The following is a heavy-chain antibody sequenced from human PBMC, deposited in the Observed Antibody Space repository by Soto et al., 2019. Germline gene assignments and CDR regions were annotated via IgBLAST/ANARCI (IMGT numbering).Heavy chain of an antibody. V-gene: IGHV1-69*01. D-gene: IGHD3-10*01. J-gene: IGHJ4*02. CDR2: IIPIFGTA. CDR3: ARGITMVRGVIDVDY. Sequence: QVQLVQSGAEVKKPGSSVKVSCKASGGTFSSYAISWVRQAPGQGLEWMGGIIPIFGTANYAQKFQGRVTISADEATSTAYMELSSLRSEDTAVYYCARGITMVRGVIDVDYWGQGTLVTVSS. CDR1: GGTFSSYA.